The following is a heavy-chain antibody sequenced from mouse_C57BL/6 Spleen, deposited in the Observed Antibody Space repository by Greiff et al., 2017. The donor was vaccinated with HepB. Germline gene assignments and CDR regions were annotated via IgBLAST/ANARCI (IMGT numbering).Heavy chain of an antibody. CDR1: GFTFSDYG. V-gene: IGHV5-15*01. Sequence: EVHLVESGGGLVQPGGSLKLSCAASGFTFSDYGMAWVRQAPRKGPEWVAFISNLAYSIYYADTVTGRFTISRENAKNTLYLEMSSLRSEDTAMYYCARHPNYYGSSYGYFDVWGTGTTVTVSS. CDR2: ISNLAYSI. J-gene: IGHJ1*03. D-gene: IGHD1-1*01. CDR3: ARHPNYYGSSYGYFDV.